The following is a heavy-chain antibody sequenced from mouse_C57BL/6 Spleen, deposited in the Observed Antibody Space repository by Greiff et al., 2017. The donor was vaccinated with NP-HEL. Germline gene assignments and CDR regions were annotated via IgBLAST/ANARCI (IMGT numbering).Heavy chain of an antibody. CDR3: ARRDYSNYFDY. D-gene: IGHD2-5*01. CDR2: INPSTGGT. J-gene: IGHJ2*01. V-gene: IGHV1-42*01. CDR1: GYSFTGYY. Sequence: EVQLQQSGPELVKPGASVKISCKASGYSFTGYYMNWVKQSPEKSLEWIGEINPSTGGTTYNQKFKAKATLTVDKSSSTAYMQLKSLTSEDSAVYYCARRDYSNYFDYWGQGTTLTVSS.